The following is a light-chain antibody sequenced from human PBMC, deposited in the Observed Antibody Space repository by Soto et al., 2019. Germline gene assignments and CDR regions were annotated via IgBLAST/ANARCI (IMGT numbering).Light chain of an antibody. CDR3: QQRSGWPPTLT. CDR2: YIS. V-gene: IGKV3-11*01. CDR1: QSVSSN. J-gene: IGKJ4*01. Sequence: IVVTKSVVTLSLTQGEGATLSCRASQSVSSNLVWYRHKPGQAPRLLIYYISTRATGIPPRFSGSGSGTAFTLTISSLEPEDFAVYSCQQRSGWPPTLTFGGGTKV.